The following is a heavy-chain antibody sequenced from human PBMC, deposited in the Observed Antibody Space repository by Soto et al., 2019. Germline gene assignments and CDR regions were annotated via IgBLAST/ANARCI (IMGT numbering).Heavy chain of an antibody. CDR1: GYNFVAYY. CDR2: INPSSGAT. D-gene: IGHD2-21*02. J-gene: IGHJ4*02. CDR3: AKDSQYGDYGYNFDY. V-gene: IGHV1-2*02. Sequence: ASVKVSCKASGYNFVAYYMHWVRQAPGQGLEWMGWINPSSGATNFAERFQGRVTMTSDTSISTFYMEIKRLNSDDTAVYFCAKDSQYGDYGYNFDYWGQGTLVTVSS.